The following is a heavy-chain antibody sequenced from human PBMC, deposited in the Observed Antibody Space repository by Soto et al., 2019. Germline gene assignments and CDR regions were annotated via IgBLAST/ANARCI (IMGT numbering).Heavy chain of an antibody. Sequence: SLRLSCAASGFTFSTYGMHWVRQAPGKGLEWVAVISSDGSKKYYGNSVKGRFTISRDNSKNTVHLEMNSLRAEDTAVYYCARGRSGYLTLLDPWGQGTLVTVSS. CDR2: ISSDGSKK. CDR1: GFTFSTYG. D-gene: IGHD3-3*01. V-gene: IGHV3-30*03. CDR3: ARGRSGYLTLLDP. J-gene: IGHJ5*02.